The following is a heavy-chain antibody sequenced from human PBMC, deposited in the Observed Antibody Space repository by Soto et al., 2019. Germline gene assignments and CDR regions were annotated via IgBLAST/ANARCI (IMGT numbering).Heavy chain of an antibody. Sequence: GGSLRLSCAASGFTFSSYAMSWVRQAPGKGLEWVSAISGSGGSTYYADSVKGRFTISRDNSKNTLYLQMNSLRAEDTAVYYCAKRMDGSGRPDPDYWGQGTLVTVSS. CDR3: AKRMDGSGRPDPDY. CDR1: GFTFSSYA. J-gene: IGHJ4*02. CDR2: ISGSGGST. D-gene: IGHD3-10*01. V-gene: IGHV3-23*01.